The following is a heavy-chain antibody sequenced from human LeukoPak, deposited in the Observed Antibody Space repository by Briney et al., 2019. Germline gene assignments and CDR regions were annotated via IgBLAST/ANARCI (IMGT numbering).Heavy chain of an antibody. Sequence: PGGSLRLSCAASGFTFSSSWMSWVRQAPGKGLEWVANIKQDGSEKYYVESAKGRFTTSRDNTKNSLYLQMDSLTAEDTAVYYCVRISTAVAGADYWGQGTLVTVSS. V-gene: IGHV3-7*01. CDR2: IKQDGSEK. D-gene: IGHD6-19*01. CDR1: GFTFSSSW. CDR3: VRISTAVAGADY. J-gene: IGHJ4*02.